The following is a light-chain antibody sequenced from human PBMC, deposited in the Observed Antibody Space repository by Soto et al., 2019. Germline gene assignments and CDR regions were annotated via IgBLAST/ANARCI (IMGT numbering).Light chain of an antibody. J-gene: IGKJ1*01. CDR3: QQYNSYWT. CDR1: PSISSW. CDR2: KAP. Sequence: DIQMTQSPSTLSASVGDRVTITCRASPSISSWLAWYQQKPGKAPKLLIYKAPSLEGGVPSRFSGSGSGTEFTLTISCLQPDDFATYYCQQYNSYWTFGQGTQVEIK. V-gene: IGKV1-5*03.